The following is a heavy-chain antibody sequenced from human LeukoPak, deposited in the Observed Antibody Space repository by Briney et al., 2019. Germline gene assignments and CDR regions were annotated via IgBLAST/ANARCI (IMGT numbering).Heavy chain of an antibody. CDR1: GFTFSNYW. CDR2: IKEDGSEK. CDR3: AREDQPRGTFDC. Sequence: GGSLRVSCAASGFTFSNYWMTWVRRAPGKGLEWVANIKEDGSEKYYVASVRGRFTLSRDNAKKSLYLQMNSLRAEDTAVYYCAREDQPRGTFDCWGQGTLVTVSS. D-gene: IGHD2-15*01. J-gene: IGHJ4*02. V-gene: IGHV3-7*05.